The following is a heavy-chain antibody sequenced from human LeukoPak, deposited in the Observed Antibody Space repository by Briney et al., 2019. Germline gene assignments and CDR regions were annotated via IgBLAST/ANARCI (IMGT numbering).Heavy chain of an antibody. D-gene: IGHD5-12*01. Sequence: GGSLRLSCAASGFTFSSYEMNWVRQAPGKGLEWVSYISSSGSTIYYADSVKGRFTISRDNAKNSLYLQMNSLRAEDTAVYYCARVMVATTREAFDYWGQGTLVTVSS. CDR3: ARVMVATTREAFDY. CDR2: ISSSGSTI. V-gene: IGHV3-48*03. CDR1: GFTFSSYE. J-gene: IGHJ4*02.